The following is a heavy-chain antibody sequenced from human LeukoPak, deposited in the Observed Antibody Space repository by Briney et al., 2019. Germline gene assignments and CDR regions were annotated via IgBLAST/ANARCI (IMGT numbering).Heavy chain of an antibody. CDR3: ASGYYDSSGYYYRSGIDY. D-gene: IGHD3-22*01. CDR2: IYYSGST. Sequence: SETLSLTCTVSGGSISSYYWSWIRQPPGKGLEWIGYIYYSGSTNYNPSLKSRVTISVDTSKDQFSLKLSSVTAADTAVYYCASGYYDSSGYYYRSGIDYWGQGTLVTVSS. J-gene: IGHJ4*02. CDR1: GGSISSYY. V-gene: IGHV4-59*12.